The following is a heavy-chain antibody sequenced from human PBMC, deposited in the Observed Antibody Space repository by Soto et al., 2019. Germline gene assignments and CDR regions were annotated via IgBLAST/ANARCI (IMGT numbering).Heavy chain of an antibody. V-gene: IGHV1-2*02. CDR2: INPNSGGT. Sequence: ASVKVSCKASGYTFTGYYMHWVRQAPGQGLEWMGWINPNSGGTNYAQKFQCRVTMTRDTSISTAYMELSRLRSDDTAVYYCARYYASYYYDSSWFDPWGQGTLVTVSS. CDR3: ARYYASYYYDSSWFDP. J-gene: IGHJ5*02. CDR1: GYTFTGYY. D-gene: IGHD3-22*01.